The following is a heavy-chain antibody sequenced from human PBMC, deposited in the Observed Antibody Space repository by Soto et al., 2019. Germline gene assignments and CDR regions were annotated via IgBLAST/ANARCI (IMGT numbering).Heavy chain of an antibody. D-gene: IGHD3-10*01. J-gene: IGHJ4*02. CDR3: AKSRPVLLWFGELLFEPYFDY. Sequence: PGGSLRLSCAASGFTFSSYGMHWGRQAPGKGLEWVAVISYDGSNKYYADSVKGRFTISRDNSKNTLYLQMNSLRAEDTAVYYCAKSRPVLLWFGELLFEPYFDYWGQGTLVTVSS. V-gene: IGHV3-30*18. CDR2: ISYDGSNK. CDR1: GFTFSSYG.